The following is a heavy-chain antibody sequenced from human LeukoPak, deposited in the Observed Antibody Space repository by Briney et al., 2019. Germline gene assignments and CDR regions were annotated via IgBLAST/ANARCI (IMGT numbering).Heavy chain of an antibody. CDR3: ARALNLLDPVTLDN. CDR1: GFAFRNYW. D-gene: IGHD1-1*01. CDR2: IGSGSSTI. V-gene: IGHV3-48*01. J-gene: IGHJ4*02. Sequence: GGSLRLSCVASGFAFRNYWMYWVRQAPGKGLEWLSYIGSGSSTIYYADSVRGRFTISRDNAKNSLYLEMDSLRAEDTAVYYCARALNLLDPVTLDNWGQGTLVTVSS.